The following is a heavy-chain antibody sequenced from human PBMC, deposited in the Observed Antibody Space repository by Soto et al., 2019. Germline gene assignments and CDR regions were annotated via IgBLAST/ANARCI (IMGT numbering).Heavy chain of an antibody. Sequence: GASVKVSCKASGYTFTSYDINWVRQATGQGLEWMGWMNPNSGNTGYAQKFQGRVTMTRNTSISTAYMELSSLRSEDTAVYYCARGLVYDFWSGYYSKYYYYYMDVWGKGTTVNVSS. CDR2: MNPNSGNT. V-gene: IGHV1-8*01. CDR1: GYTFTSYD. D-gene: IGHD3-3*01. J-gene: IGHJ6*03. CDR3: ARGLVYDFWSGYYSKYYYYYMDV.